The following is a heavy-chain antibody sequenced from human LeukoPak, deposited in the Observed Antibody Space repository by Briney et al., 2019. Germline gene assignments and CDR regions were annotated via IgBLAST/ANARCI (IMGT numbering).Heavy chain of an antibody. CDR2: ISSSSSYI. J-gene: IGHJ3*02. CDR1: GFTFSSYS. CDR3: ARTSVAAADSDAFDI. D-gene: IGHD6-13*01. V-gene: IGHV3-21*01. Sequence: GGSLRLSCAASGFTFSSYSMNWVRQAPGKGLEWVSSISSSSSYIYYADSVKGRFTISRDNAKNSLYLQMNSLRAEDTAVYYCARTSVAAADSDAFDIWGQGTMVTVSS.